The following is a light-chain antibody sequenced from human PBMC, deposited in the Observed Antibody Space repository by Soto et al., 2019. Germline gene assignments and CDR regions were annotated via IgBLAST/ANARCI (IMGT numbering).Light chain of an antibody. CDR3: QQHSSSPPEFT. CDR2: GTF. J-gene: IGKJ3*01. Sequence: EVVLTQSPGTLSVYPGERVTLSCRARQSVSSNDLTWYQQRPGQAPRLLIFGTFYRATGIPARFSGSGSRPDFTLTIRRLEPEDFAVYYCQQHSSSPPEFTFGPGTRWIS. V-gene: IGKV3-20*01. CDR1: QSVSSND.